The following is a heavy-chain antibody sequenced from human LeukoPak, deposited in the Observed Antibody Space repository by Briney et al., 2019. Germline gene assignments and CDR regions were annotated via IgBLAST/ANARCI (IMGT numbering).Heavy chain of an antibody. CDR2: IDTDGSDT. J-gene: IGHJ4*02. D-gene: IGHD6-19*01. CDR3: ARHHAPTAVAGYPF. Sequence: PGGSLRLSCAASGFTFSSYWMHWVRQAPGKGLVWVSRIDTDGSDTSYADSVKGRFTISRDNAKNTLYLQMNSLRAEDTAVYYCARHHAPTAVAGYPFWGQGTLVTVSS. CDR1: GFTFSSYW. V-gene: IGHV3-74*01.